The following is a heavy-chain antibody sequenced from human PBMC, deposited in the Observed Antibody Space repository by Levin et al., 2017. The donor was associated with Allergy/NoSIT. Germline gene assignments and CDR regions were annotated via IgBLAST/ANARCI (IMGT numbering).Heavy chain of an antibody. CDR1: GFTFDDYA. J-gene: IGHJ3*02. D-gene: IGHD3-10*01. CDR2: ISWNSGSI. V-gene: IGHV3-9*01. CDR3: ARDNIGLPVAVDI. Sequence: SCAASGFTFDDYAMHWVRQAPGKGLEWVSGISWNSGSIGYADSVKGRFTIPRDNAKNSLYLQMNSLRTEDTALYYCARDNIGLPVAVDIWGQGTMVIVSS.